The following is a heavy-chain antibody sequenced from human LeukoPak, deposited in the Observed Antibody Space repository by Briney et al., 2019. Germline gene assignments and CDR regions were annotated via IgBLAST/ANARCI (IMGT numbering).Heavy chain of an antibody. J-gene: IGHJ4*02. V-gene: IGHV4-34*01. CDR1: GGSFSGYY. CDR2: INHSGST. D-gene: IGHD3-22*01. Sequence: SETLSLTCAVYGGSFSGYYWSWIRQPPGKGLEWIGEINHSGSTNYNPSLKSRVTISVDTSKNQFSLNLSSVTAADTAVYYCARIPYYYDSSGYSFDYWGQGTLVTVSS. CDR3: ARIPYYYDSSGYSFDY.